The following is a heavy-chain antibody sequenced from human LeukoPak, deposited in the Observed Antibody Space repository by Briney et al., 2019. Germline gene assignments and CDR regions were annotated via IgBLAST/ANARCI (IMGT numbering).Heavy chain of an antibody. J-gene: IGHJ4*02. V-gene: IGHV4-34*01. CDR1: GGSFSGYY. Sequence: SETLSLTCAVYGGSFSGYYWSWIRQPPGKGLEWIGEINHSGSTYYNPSLKSRVTISVDRSKNQFSLKLSSVTAADTAVYYCASSGFYTAKLDYWGQGTLVTVSS. CDR3: ASSGFYTAKLDY. CDR2: INHSGST. D-gene: IGHD3-3*01.